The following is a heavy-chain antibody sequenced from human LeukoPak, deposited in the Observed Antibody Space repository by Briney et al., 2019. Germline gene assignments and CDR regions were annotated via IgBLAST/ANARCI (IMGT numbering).Heavy chain of an antibody. V-gene: IGHV3-23*01. D-gene: IGHD3-22*01. Sequence: GGSLRLSCAVSGFTFSSYGMSWVRQAPGKGLEWVSAISGSGGSTYYADSVKGRSTISRDNSKNTLYLQMNSLRAEDTAVYYCARDNYYDSSGYGGYWGQGTLVTVSS. CDR1: GFTFSSYG. J-gene: IGHJ4*02. CDR2: ISGSGGST. CDR3: ARDNYYDSSGYGGY.